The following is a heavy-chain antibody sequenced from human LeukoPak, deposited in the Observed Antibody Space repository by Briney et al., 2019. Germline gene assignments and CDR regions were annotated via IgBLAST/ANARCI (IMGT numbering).Heavy chain of an antibody. CDR1: GFTFSSYG. D-gene: IGHD3-10*01. Sequence: GRSLRLSCAASGFTFSSYGMHWVRQAPGKGLEWVAVISYDGNNKYYADSVKGRFTISRDNSKNTLYLQMNSLRAEDTAVYYCAKPAGLLWFGELLDYWGQGTLVTVSS. CDR3: AKPAGLLWFGELLDY. J-gene: IGHJ4*02. V-gene: IGHV3-30*18. CDR2: ISYDGNNK.